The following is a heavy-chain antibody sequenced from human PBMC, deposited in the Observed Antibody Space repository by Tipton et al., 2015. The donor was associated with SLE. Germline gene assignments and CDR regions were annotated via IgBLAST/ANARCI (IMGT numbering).Heavy chain of an antibody. D-gene: IGHD6-13*01. Sequence: GSLRLSCAASGFTFSGSAMHWVRQASGKGLEWVGRIRSKANSYATAYAASVKGRFTISRDDLKNTAYLQMDSLKTEDTAVYYCTGPRMAAAGFDPWGQGTLVTVSS. V-gene: IGHV3-73*01. J-gene: IGHJ5*02. CDR1: GFTFSGSA. CDR3: TGPRMAAAGFDP. CDR2: IRSKANSYAT.